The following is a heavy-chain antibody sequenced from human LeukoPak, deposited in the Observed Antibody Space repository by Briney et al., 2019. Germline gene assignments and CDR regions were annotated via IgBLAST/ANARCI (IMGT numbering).Heavy chain of an antibody. CDR1: GYTLTELS. J-gene: IGHJ4*02. CDR3: ATERLRHFDY. CDR2: FDPEDGET. D-gene: IGHD4-17*01. V-gene: IGHV1-24*01. Sequence: ASVKVSCKASGYTLTELSVHWVRQAPGKGLEWMGGFDPEDGETIYAQKFQGRDTMTEDTATDTVYMELSSLRAEDTAVYYCATERLRHFDYWGQGTLVTVSS.